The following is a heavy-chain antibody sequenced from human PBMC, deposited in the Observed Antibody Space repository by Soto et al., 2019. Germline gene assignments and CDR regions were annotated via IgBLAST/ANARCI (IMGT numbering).Heavy chain of an antibody. V-gene: IGHV1-2*02. CDR1: GYIFTAYS. Sequence: ASVKVSCKASGYIFTAYSMHWVRQAPGQGLEWVGWFNPNSGDTIYAQKFQGRVTLTGDTSISTAYMELYSLTSDDTAVYYCAREASAVIYLDYSGQGTLGTAPQ. CDR2: FNPNSGDT. D-gene: IGHD6-19*01. CDR3: AREASAVIYLDY. J-gene: IGHJ4*02.